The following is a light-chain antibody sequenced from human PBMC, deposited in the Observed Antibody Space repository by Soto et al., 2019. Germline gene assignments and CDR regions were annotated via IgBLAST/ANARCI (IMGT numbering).Light chain of an antibody. CDR1: SGHSAYS. CDR2: VNGDGTH. V-gene: IGLV4-69*01. Sequence: QPVLTQSPSASASLGASVKLTCTLSSGHSAYSIAWHQHQPDKGPRCLMKVNGDGTHSKGDGIPARFSSSGSGAERSLTISIVQSEDEADYYCQTWGTGIWVFGGGTKLTVL. CDR3: QTWGTGIWV. J-gene: IGLJ3*02.